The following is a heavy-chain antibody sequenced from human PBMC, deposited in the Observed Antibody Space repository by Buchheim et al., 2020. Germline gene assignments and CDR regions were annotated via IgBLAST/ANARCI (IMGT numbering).Heavy chain of an antibody. V-gene: IGHV3-33*01. Sequence: QVQLVESGGGVVQPGRSLRLSCAASGFTFSSYGMHWVRQAPGKGLEWVAAIWYDGGNKYYADSVKGRFTISRDNSKNTLYLQMNSLRAEDTAVYYCARGRYYYDSSGYHFLDYWGQGTL. CDR2: IWYDGGNK. CDR1: GFTFSSYG. CDR3: ARGRYYYDSSGYHFLDY. D-gene: IGHD3-22*01. J-gene: IGHJ4*02.